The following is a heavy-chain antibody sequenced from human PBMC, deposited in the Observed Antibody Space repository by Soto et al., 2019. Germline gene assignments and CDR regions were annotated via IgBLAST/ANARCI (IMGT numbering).Heavy chain of an antibody. CDR2: INGDGTTT. CDR3: ARGLYHRYGQDY. Sequence: EVQLVESGGGLVQTGGSLRLSCAASGFTFNDYWVHWVRQAPGKGLVWVSRINGDGTTTNYADSVKGRFTISRDNAQNTLYLQLNSLRDDDTAVYYCARGLYHRYGQDYLGQGTLVNVSS. V-gene: IGHV3-74*01. CDR1: GFTFNDYW. D-gene: IGHD4-17*01. J-gene: IGHJ4*02.